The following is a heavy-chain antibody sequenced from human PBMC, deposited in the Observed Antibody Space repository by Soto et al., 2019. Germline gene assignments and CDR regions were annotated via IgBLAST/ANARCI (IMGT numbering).Heavy chain of an antibody. CDR1: GGSFSGYY. V-gene: IGHV4-34*01. CDR3: ARFRTTRRRGPFDI. CDR2: INHSGST. J-gene: IGHJ3*02. D-gene: IGHD1-7*01. Sequence: SETLSLTCAVYGGSFSGYYWSWIRQPPGRGLEWIGEINHSGSTNYNPSLKSRVTISVDTSKNQFSLKLSSVTAADTAVYYCARFRTTRRRGPFDIWGQGTMVTVSS.